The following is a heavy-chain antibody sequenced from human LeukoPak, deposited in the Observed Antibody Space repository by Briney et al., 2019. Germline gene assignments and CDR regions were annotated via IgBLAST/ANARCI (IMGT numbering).Heavy chain of an antibody. J-gene: IGHJ4*02. D-gene: IGHD5-12*01. CDR1: GGSISSYY. CDR2: IYYSGST. V-gene: IGHV4-59*08. Sequence: ETLSLTCTVSGGSISSYYWSWIRQPPGKGLEWIGYIYYSGSTNYNPSLKSRVTISVDTSKNQFSLKLSSVTAADTAVYYCAGGYSGYDLDYWGQGTLVTVSS. CDR3: AGGYSGYDLDY.